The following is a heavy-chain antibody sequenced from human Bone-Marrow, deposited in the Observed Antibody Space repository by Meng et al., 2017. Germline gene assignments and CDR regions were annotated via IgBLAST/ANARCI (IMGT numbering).Heavy chain of an antibody. D-gene: IGHD6-19*01. Sequence: ASVKVSCKASGYTFPDYWLHWVRRAPGQGLEWMGWINAGNGNTKYSQKFQGRVTITRDTSASTAYMELSSLRSEDTAVYYCARMRYSSGPDYWGQGTLVTVSS. CDR2: INAGNGNT. CDR3: ARMRYSSGPDY. J-gene: IGHJ4*02. CDR1: GYTFPDYW. V-gene: IGHV1/OR15-3*02.